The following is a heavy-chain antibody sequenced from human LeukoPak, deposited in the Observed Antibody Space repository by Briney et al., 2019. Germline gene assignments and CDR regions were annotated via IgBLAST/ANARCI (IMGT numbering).Heavy chain of an antibody. CDR3: ARGPIAVAINWFDP. Sequence: ASVKVSCKASGYTFTSYGISWVRQAPGQGLEWMGWISAYNGNTNYAQKLQGRVTITTDTSTSTAYMELRSLRSDDTAVYYCARGPIAVAINWFDPWGQGTLVTVSS. V-gene: IGHV1-18*01. D-gene: IGHD6-19*01. J-gene: IGHJ5*02. CDR2: ISAYNGNT. CDR1: GYTFTSYG.